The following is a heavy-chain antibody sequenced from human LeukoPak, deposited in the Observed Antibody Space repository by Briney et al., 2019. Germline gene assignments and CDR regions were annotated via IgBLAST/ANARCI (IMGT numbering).Heavy chain of an antibody. D-gene: IGHD3-16*01. CDR3: ATGLGYYFDY. V-gene: IGHV4-39*01. CDR1: GGSISSSSHY. J-gene: IGHJ4*02. Sequence: SETLSLTCTVSGGSISSSSHYWGWIRQPPGKGLEWIGSIYYSGSTYYNPSLKSRVTISVDTSKNQFSLKLSSVTAADTAVYHCATGLGYYFDYWGQGTLVTVSS. CDR2: IYYSGST.